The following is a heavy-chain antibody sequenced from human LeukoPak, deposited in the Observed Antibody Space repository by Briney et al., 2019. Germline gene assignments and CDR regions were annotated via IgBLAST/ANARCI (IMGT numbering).Heavy chain of an antibody. V-gene: IGHV1-2*02. D-gene: IGHD1-1*01. J-gene: IGHJ4*02. CDR2: INPNSGGT. CDR1: GYTFTSYY. CDR3: ARGSSYNWNGLYYFDY. Sequence: ASVKVSCKASGYTFTSYYMHWVRQAPGQGLKWMEWINPNSGGTNYAQKFQGRVTMTRDTSISTAYMELSRLRSDDTAVFYCARGSSYNWNGLYYFDYWGQGTLVTVSS.